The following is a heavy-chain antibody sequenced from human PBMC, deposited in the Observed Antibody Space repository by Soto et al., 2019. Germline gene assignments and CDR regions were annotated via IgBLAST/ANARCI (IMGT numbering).Heavy chain of an antibody. D-gene: IGHD3-22*01. Sequence: PGGFLRLSCVASGLTFSNYWMTWVRQAPGKGLEYVSSISTNGGSKDYADSVKGRFTISRDNSKNTVYLQMSSLRVEDTAVYYCVKGEYYYDSSGYYPFDYWGQGTLVTVSS. CDR1: GLTFSNYW. V-gene: IGHV3-64D*06. CDR2: ISTNGGSK. J-gene: IGHJ4*02. CDR3: VKGEYYYDSSGYYPFDY.